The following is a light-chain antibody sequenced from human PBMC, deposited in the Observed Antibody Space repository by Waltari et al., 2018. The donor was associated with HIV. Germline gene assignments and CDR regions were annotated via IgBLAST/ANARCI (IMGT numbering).Light chain of an antibody. CDR2: GND. Sequence: QSVLTQPPSASGTPGQGVTISCSGSNLNIGSNYVYWYQQLPGAAPKLLLHGNDQRPSGVPDRFSGSKSGNSASLAISGLRSEDEADYYCSAWDDSLRGWVFGGGTKLTVL. CDR1: NLNIGSNY. CDR3: SAWDDSLRGWV. V-gene: IGLV1-47*01. J-gene: IGLJ3*02.